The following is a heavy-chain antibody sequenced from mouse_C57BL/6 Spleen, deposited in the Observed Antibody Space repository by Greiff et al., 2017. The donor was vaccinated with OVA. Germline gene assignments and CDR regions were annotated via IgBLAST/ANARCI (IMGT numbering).Heavy chain of an antibody. CDR3: ARYYGSPFDY. CDR2: INPNNGGT. Sequence: VQLKQSGPELVKPGASVKMSCKASGYTFTDYNMHWVKQSHGKSLEWIGYINPNNGGTSYNQKFKGKATLTVNKSSSTAYMELRSLTSEDSAVYYCARYYGSPFDYWGQGTTLTVSS. CDR1: GYTFTDYN. J-gene: IGHJ2*01. V-gene: IGHV1-22*01. D-gene: IGHD1-1*01.